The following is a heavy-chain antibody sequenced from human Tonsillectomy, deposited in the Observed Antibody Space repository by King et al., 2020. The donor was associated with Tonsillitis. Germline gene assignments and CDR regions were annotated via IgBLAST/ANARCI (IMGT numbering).Heavy chain of an antibody. J-gene: IGHJ4*02. CDR2: IYHSGST. CDR3: AGWVEGGNILTGYYNEGFDY. Sequence: VQLQESGPGLVKPSQTLSLTCTVSGGSVSSGAYYWSWIRQHPGKGLEWIGCIYHSGSTYYNPSLKSRVTISLDTSKNQFSLNLSSVTAADTAVYYCAGWVEGGNILTGYYNEGFDYWGQGTLVTVSS. V-gene: IGHV4-31*03. CDR1: GGSVSSGAYY. D-gene: IGHD3-9*01.